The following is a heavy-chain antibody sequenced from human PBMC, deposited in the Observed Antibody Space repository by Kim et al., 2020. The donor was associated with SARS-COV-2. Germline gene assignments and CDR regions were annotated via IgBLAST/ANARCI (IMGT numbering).Heavy chain of an antibody. CDR2: IYYSGST. V-gene: IGHV4-59*08. J-gene: IGHJ6*01. CDR1: GGSISGYY. D-gene: IGHD6-13*01. Sequence: SETLSLTCTVSGGSISGYYWSWIRQPPGKGLEWIGYIYYSGSTNYNPSLKSRVTISVDTSKNQFSLKMSSVTAADTAVYYCAASLVFSGSWRYYYYGMD. CDR3: AASLVFSGSWRYYYYGMD.